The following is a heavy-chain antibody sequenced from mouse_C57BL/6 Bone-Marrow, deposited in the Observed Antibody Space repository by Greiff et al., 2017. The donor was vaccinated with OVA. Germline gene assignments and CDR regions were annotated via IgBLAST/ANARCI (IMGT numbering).Heavy chain of an antibody. J-gene: IGHJ3*01. CDR3: ASEGFDGYFAWFAY. V-gene: IGHV1-64*01. CDR2: IHPNSGST. CDR1: GYTFTSYW. Sequence: QVQLQQSGAELVKPGASVKLSCKASGYTFTSYWMHWVKQRPGQGLEWIGMIHPNSGSTNYNEKFKSKATLTVDKSSSTAYMQLSSLTSEDSAVYYCASEGFDGYFAWFAYWGQGTLVTVSA. D-gene: IGHD2-3*01.